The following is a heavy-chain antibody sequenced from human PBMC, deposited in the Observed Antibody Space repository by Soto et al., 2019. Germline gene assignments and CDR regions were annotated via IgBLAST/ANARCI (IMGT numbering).Heavy chain of an antibody. CDR3: AREGYCSGGSCYGYYFDY. CDR2: ISSSGSTI. D-gene: IGHD2-15*01. J-gene: IGHJ4*02. CDR1: GFTFSSYE. V-gene: IGHV3-48*03. Sequence: EVQLVESGGGLVQPGGSLRLSCAASGFTFSSYEMNWVRQAPGKGLEWVSYISSSGSTIYYADSVKGRFTISRDNAKNSLYLQMNSLRAEDTAVYYCAREGYCSGGSCYGYYFDYWGQGTLVTVSS.